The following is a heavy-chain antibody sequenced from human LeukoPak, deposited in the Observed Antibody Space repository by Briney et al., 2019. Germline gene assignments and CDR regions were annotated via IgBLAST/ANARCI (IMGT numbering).Heavy chain of an antibody. Sequence: GGSLGLSCAASGFTFSSYAMSWVRQAPGKGLEWVSAISGSGGSTYYADSVKGRFTISRDNSKNTLYLQMNSLRAEDTAVYYCVNANSGGPTVLRHYYYYGMDVWGQGTTVTVSS. J-gene: IGHJ6*02. D-gene: IGHD3-10*01. CDR2: ISGSGGST. CDR1: GFTFSSYA. CDR3: VNANSGGPTVLRHYYYYGMDV. V-gene: IGHV3-23*01.